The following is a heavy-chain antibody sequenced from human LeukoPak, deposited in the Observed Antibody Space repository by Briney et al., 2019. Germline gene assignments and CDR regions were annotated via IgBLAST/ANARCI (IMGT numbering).Heavy chain of an antibody. CDR1: GFTFSSYG. CDR2: IWYDGSNK. CDR3: ARDDCAYCGGDLPPTLRY. Sequence: GGSLRLSCAASGFTFSSYGMHWVRQAPGKGLEWVAVIWYDGSNKYYADSVKGRFTTSRDNSKNTLYLQMNSLRAEDTAVYYCARDDCAYCGGDLPPTLRYWGQGTLVTVSS. J-gene: IGHJ4*02. V-gene: IGHV3-33*01. D-gene: IGHD2-21*02.